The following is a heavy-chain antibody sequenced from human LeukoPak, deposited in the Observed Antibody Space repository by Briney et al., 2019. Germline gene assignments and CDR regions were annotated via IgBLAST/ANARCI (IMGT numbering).Heavy chain of an antibody. CDR2: FDPEDGET. D-gene: IGHD6-19*01. Sequence: AASVKVSCKVSGYTLTELSMHWVRQAPGKGLEWMGGFDPEDGETIYAQKFQGRVTMTEDTSTDTAYMELSSLRSEDTAVYYCATPPPYSSGWYYFDYWGQGTLVTVSS. V-gene: IGHV1-24*01. CDR1: GYTLTELS. J-gene: IGHJ4*02. CDR3: ATPPPYSSGWYYFDY.